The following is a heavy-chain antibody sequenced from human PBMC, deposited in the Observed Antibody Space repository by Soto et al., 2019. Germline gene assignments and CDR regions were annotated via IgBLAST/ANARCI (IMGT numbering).Heavy chain of an antibody. D-gene: IGHD2-21*02. V-gene: IGHV3-23*01. J-gene: IGHJ6*02. Sequence: QTGGSLRLSCAASGFTFSSYAMSWVRQAPGKGLEWVSAISGSGGSTYYADSVKGRFTISRDNSKNTLYLQMNSLRAEDTAVYYCAKDCAHCGGDWLGGMDVWGQGTTVTVSS. CDR2: ISGSGGST. CDR3: AKDCAHCGGDWLGGMDV. CDR1: GFTFSSYA.